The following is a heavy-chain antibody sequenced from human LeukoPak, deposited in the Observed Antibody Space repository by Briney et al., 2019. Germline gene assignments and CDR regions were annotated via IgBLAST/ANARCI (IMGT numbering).Heavy chain of an antibody. CDR1: GGSFSGYY. V-gene: IGHV4-34*01. CDR3: ARGSYNPHHYDFWSGYSGSYFDY. CDR2: INHSGST. Sequence: PSETPSLTCAVYGGSFSGYYWSWIRQPPGKGLEWIGEINHSGSTNYNPSLKSRVTISVDTSKNQFSLKLSSVTAADTAVYYCARGSYNPHHYDFWSGYSGSYFDYWGQGTLVTVSS. J-gene: IGHJ4*02. D-gene: IGHD3-3*01.